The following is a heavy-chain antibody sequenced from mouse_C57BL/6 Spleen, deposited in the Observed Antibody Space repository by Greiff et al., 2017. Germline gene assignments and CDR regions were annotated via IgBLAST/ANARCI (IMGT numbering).Heavy chain of an antibody. J-gene: IGHJ2*01. D-gene: IGHD1-1*01. CDR2: IDPSDSYT. Sequence: QVQLQQPGAELVRPGTSVKLSCKASGYTFTSYWLHWVKQRPGQGLEWIGVIDPSDSYTYYNQKFKGKAPLTVDTSSSPAYMQLSILTSEDSAVYYCARVLRFDYWGQGTTLTVSS. CDR3: ARVLRFDY. V-gene: IGHV1-59*01. CDR1: GYTFTSYW.